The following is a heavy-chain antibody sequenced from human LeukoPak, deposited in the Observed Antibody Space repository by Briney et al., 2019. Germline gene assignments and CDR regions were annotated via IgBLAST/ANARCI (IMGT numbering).Heavy chain of an antibody. V-gene: IGHV3-21*04. CDR3: AREGVVVPGAFDI. J-gene: IGHJ3*02. CDR1: GFNFSSYT. Sequence: PGGSLRLSCAASGFNFSSYTMNWVRQAPGKGLEWVSSISSGSGHIYYADSVKGRFTISRDNAKNSLYLQMNSLRAEDTAVYYCAREGVVVPGAFDIWGQGTMVTVSS. D-gene: IGHD2-15*01. CDR2: ISSGSGHI.